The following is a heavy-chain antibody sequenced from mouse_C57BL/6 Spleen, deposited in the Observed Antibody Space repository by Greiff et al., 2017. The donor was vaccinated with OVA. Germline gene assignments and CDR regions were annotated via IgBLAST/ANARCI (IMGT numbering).Heavy chain of an antibody. Sequence: VQLQQPGAELVKPGASVKLSCKASGYTFTSYWMHWVKQRPGQGLEWIGMIHPNSGSTNYNEKFKSKATLTVDKSSSTAYMQLISLTSEDSAVYYCARWSTTVNDVWGTGTTVTVSS. D-gene: IGHD1-1*01. CDR3: ARWSTTVNDV. CDR2: IHPNSGST. J-gene: IGHJ1*03. CDR1: GYTFTSYW. V-gene: IGHV1-64*01.